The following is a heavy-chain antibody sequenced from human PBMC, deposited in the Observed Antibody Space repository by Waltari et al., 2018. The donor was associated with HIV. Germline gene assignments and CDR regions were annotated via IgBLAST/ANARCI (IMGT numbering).Heavy chain of an antibody. CDR3: ARIYSSGWYEYFDY. V-gene: IGHV3-74*01. J-gene: IGHJ4*02. CDR2: ISSDASST. Sequence: EVQLVESGGGLVQPGGSLRLSSAATGFTFSSYWLHWVRQAPGKGLVWVSRISSDASSTSYADSVKGRFTISRDNAKNTLYLQMNSLRAEDTAVYYCARIYSSGWYEYFDYWGQGTLVTVSS. D-gene: IGHD6-19*01. CDR1: GFTFSSYW.